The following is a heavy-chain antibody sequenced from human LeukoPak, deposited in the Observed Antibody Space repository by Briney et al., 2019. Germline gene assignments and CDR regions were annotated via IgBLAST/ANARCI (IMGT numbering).Heavy chain of an antibody. D-gene: IGHD3-3*01. CDR3: ARRPWSGLDY. J-gene: IGHJ4*02. Sequence: ASVKVSCKASGYTFTNFGITWVRQAPGQGLEWMGWISAYNGNTNYVQRFQGRVTMTTDTSTSTAYMELRSLRSDDTAMYYCARRPWSGLDYWGQGTLVAVSS. CDR1: GYTFTNFG. CDR2: ISAYNGNT. V-gene: IGHV1-18*01.